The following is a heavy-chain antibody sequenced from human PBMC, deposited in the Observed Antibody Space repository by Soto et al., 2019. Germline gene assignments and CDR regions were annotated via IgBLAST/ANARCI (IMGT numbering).Heavy chain of an antibody. CDR3: ARVNDGAFDY. V-gene: IGHV4-39*07. D-gene: IGHD2-8*01. J-gene: IGHJ4*02. CDR2: IYHSGST. CDR1: GGSISSSGSY. Sequence: SETLSLTCTVSGGSISSSGSYWGWVRQPPGKGLEWIGEIYHSGSTNYNPSLKSRVTISVDKSKNQFSLKLSSVTAADTAVYYCARVNDGAFDYWGQGTLVTVSS.